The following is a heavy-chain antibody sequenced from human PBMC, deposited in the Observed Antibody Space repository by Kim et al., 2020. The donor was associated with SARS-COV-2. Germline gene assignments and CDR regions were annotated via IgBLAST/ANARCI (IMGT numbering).Heavy chain of an antibody. D-gene: IGHD1-26*01. J-gene: IGHJ4*02. CDR2: K. V-gene: IGHV3-48*02. CDR3: AKDRSYLFDY. Sequence: KFYADSVRGGFTNSRDNARNSLYLRMNSLRDEDTAVYYCAKDRSYLFDYWGQGTLVTAS.